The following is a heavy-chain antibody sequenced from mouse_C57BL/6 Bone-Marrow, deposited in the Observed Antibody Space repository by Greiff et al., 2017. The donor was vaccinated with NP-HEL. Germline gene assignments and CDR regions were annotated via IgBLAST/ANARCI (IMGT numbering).Heavy chain of an antibody. Sequence: VQLQQSGPELVKPGASVKISCKASGYSFTDYNMNWVKQINGKSLEWIGVINPNDGTTSYNQKFKGKATLTVDTSSSTAYMQLNSLTSEDSAVYYCARSDYGYYFDYWGQGTTLTVSS. CDR1: GYSFTDYN. V-gene: IGHV1-39*01. CDR2: INPNDGTT. D-gene: IGHD2-2*01. J-gene: IGHJ2*01. CDR3: ARSDYGYYFDY.